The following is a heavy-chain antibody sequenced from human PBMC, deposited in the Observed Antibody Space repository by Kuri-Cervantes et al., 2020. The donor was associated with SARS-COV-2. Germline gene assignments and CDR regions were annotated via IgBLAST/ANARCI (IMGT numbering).Heavy chain of an antibody. CDR1: GFTFSSYG. CDR3: AGRNYYYYYGMDV. J-gene: IGHJ6*02. Sequence: GESLKISCAASGFTFSSYGMHWVRQAPGKGLEWVAVISYDGSNKYYADSVKGRFAISRDNSKNTLYLQMNSLRAEDTAVYYCAGRNYYYYYGMDVWGQGNTV. V-gene: IGHV3-30*03. CDR2: ISYDGSNK.